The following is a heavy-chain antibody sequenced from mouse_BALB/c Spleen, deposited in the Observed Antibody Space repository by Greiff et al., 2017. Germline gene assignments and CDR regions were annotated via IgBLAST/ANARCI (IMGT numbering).Heavy chain of an antibody. CDR3: ARPSDSSGYVAY. CDR1: GFTFSSFG. V-gene: IGHV5-17*02. J-gene: IGHJ3*01. CDR2: ISSGSSTI. Sequence: EVKVEESGGGLVQPGGSRKLSCAASGFTFSSFGMHWVRQAPEKGLEWVAYISSGSSTIYYADTVKGRFTISRDNPKNTLFLQMTSLRSEDTAMYYCARPSDSSGYVAYWGQGTLVTVSA. D-gene: IGHD3-2*01.